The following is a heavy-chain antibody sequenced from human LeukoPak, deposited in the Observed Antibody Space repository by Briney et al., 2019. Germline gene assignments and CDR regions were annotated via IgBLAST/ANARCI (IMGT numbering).Heavy chain of an antibody. CDR1: GFTFSSSW. Sequence: GGSLRLSCAASGFTFSSSWMSWVRQAPGKGLEWVANIKHDGSEKYYVDSVKGRFTISRDNAKNSLYLQMNSLRAEDTAVYYCARGRGGGDYWGQGTLVTVSS. V-gene: IGHV3-7*01. CDR3: ARGRGGGDY. J-gene: IGHJ4*02. D-gene: IGHD3-10*01. CDR2: IKHDGSEK.